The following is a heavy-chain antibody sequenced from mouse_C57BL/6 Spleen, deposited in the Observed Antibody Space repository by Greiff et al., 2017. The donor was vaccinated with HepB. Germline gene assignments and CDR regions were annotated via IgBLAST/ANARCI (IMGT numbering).Heavy chain of an antibody. CDR3: ATPYYSNSAWFAY. J-gene: IGHJ3*01. D-gene: IGHD2-5*01. V-gene: IGHV2-2*01. CDR1: GFSLTSYG. Sequence: VQLKQSGPGLVQPSQSLSITCTVSGFSLTSYGVHWVRQSPGKGLEWLGVIWSGGSTDYNAAFISRLSISKDNSKSQVFFKMNSLQADDTAIYYCATPYYSNSAWFAYWGQGTLVTVSA. CDR2: IWSGGST.